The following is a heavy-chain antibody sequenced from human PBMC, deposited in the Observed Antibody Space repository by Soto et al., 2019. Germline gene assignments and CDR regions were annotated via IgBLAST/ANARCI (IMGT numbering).Heavy chain of an antibody. J-gene: IGHJ6*02. CDR1: GGTFSSYA. V-gene: IGHV1-69*12. CDR3: ATHWTGVPRYYYGMDV. CDR2: IIPIFGTA. Sequence: QVQLVQSGAEVKKPASSVKVSCKASGGTFSSYAISWVRQAPGQGLEWMGGIIPIFGTADYAQKFQGRVTMTAAESTSTAYMELSSLRSEDTAVYYCATHWTGVPRYYYGMDVWGQGTTVTVSS. D-gene: IGHD2-8*02.